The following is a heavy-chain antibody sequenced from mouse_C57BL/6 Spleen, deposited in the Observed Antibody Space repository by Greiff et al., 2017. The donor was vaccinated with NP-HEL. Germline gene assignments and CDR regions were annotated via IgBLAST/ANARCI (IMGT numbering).Heavy chain of an antibody. J-gene: IGHJ2*01. Sequence: VQLQQSGPGLVKPSQTVFLTCTVTGISITTGNYRWSWIRQFPGNKLEWIGYIYYSGTITYNPSLTSRTTITRDTPKNQFFLEMNSLTAEDTATYYCAREVYYSYFDYWGQGTTLTVSS. CDR3: AREVYYSYFDY. CDR2: IYYSGTI. D-gene: IGHD1-1*01. CDR1: GISITTGNYR. V-gene: IGHV3-5*01.